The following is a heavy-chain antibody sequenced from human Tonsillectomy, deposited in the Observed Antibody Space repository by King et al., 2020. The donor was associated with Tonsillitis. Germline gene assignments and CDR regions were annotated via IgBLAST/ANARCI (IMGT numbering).Heavy chain of an antibody. CDR3: VKDYWGEP. Sequence: VQLVESGGALVQPGGSLRLSCVASGFTFSSYAMTWVRQAPGKGLEWVSGISGSDGITYYADSVKGRFAISRDNSKNTLYLQMNSLRAEDTAVYYCVKDYWGEPWGQGTLVTVSS. D-gene: IGHD3-16*01. CDR1: GFTFSSYA. J-gene: IGHJ5*02. V-gene: IGHV3-23*04. CDR2: ISGSDGIT.